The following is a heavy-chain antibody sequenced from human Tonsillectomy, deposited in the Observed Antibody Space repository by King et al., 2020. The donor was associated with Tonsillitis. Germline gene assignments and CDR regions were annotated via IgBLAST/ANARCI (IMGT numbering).Heavy chain of an antibody. D-gene: IGHD6-13*01. CDR3: AILSIAAAAMAWFDP. CDR1: GYMFTSYG. Sequence: QLVQSGTEVKKPGASVRVSCKTTGYMFTSYGISWVRQVPGQGLEWMGWISAYHGDTNYAQKFQGRVTMTTDTSTSTAYMDLRRLRSDDTAVYYCAILSIAAAAMAWFDPWGQGTLVTVSS. CDR2: ISAYHGDT. V-gene: IGHV1-18*01. J-gene: IGHJ5*02.